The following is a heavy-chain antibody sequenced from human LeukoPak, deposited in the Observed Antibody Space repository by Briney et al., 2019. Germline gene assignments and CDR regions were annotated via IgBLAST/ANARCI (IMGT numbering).Heavy chain of an antibody. CDR3: AKKEDWNYEYYFDY. Sequence: GGSLRLSCAASGFTFSSYAMTWVRQAPGKGLEWVSAISGSGGSTYYADSVKGRFTISRDNSKNTLYLQMNGLRAEDTAVYYCAKKEDWNYEYYFDYWGQGTLVTVSS. CDR1: GFTFSSYA. J-gene: IGHJ4*02. D-gene: IGHD1-7*01. CDR2: ISGSGGST. V-gene: IGHV3-23*01.